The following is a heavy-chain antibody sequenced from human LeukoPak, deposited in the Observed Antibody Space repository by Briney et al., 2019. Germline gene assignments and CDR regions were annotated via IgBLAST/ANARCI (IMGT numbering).Heavy chain of an antibody. J-gene: IGHJ4*02. Sequence: GGSLRLSCATSGFSFSSFWMSWVRQAPGKGLEWVANIKKDGSEKYYVDSVKGRFTISRDNSKNTLFLQMNSLRAEDSAVYYCATDRERDPSVYYLVGGQGTLITVSS. CDR3: ATDRERDPSVYYLV. CDR2: IKKDGSEK. CDR1: GFSFSSFW. D-gene: IGHD3-22*01. V-gene: IGHV3-7*03.